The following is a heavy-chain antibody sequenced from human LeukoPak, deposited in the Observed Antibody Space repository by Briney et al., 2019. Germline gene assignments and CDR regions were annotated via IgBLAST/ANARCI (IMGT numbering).Heavy chain of an antibody. J-gene: IGHJ4*02. D-gene: IGHD2-2*01. CDR2: ISGSGGST. Sequence: PGGSLRLSCAASGFTFSSYAMSWVRQAPGKGLEWVSAISGSGGSTYYADPVKGRFTISRDNSKNTLYLQMNSLRAEDTAVYYCAKDILVGYQLLIFDYWGQGTLVTVSS. V-gene: IGHV3-23*01. CDR3: AKDILVGYQLLIFDY. CDR1: GFTFSSYA.